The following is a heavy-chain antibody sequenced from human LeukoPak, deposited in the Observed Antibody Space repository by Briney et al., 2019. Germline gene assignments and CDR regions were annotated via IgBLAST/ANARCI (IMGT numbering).Heavy chain of an antibody. CDR1: GFTFSSYD. J-gene: IGHJ3*02. CDR3: AKDLGLRSFDI. V-gene: IGHV3-23*01. D-gene: IGHD3-10*01. CDR2: IGDSGGST. Sequence: GGSLRLSCAASGFTFSSYDMHWVRQAPGKGLEWVSAIGDSGGSTYYADSVKGRFTISRDNFKNTLYLQMNSLRGEDTAVYYCAKDLGLRSFDIWGQGTMVTVSS.